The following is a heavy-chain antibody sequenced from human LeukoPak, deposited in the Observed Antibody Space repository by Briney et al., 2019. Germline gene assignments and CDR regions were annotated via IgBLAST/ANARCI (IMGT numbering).Heavy chain of an antibody. D-gene: IGHD2-2*01. CDR1: GFTFSSYP. V-gene: IGHV3-30*04. CDR3: AREVAPAATFYYYGMDV. Sequence: GGSLRLSCAASGFTFSSYPMHWVRQAPGKGLEWVAIISYDGSNKYCADSVKGRFTFSRDNSKNTLDLQMNSLRAEDTAVYYCAREVAPAATFYYYGMDVWGKGTTVTVS. CDR2: ISYDGSNK. J-gene: IGHJ6*04.